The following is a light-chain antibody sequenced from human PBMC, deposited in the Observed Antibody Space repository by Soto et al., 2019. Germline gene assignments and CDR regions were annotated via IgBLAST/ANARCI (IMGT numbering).Light chain of an antibody. V-gene: IGKV3-15*01. J-gene: IGKJ3*01. Sequence: EIVMTQSPATLSVSPGERATLSCRASQSISSNLAWYQQKPGQAPRLLISGASIRATGIPARFSGSGSGTDFTLTISSLQSEDFAVYYCQQFHDWPMTFGPGTKVDIK. CDR2: GAS. CDR3: QQFHDWPMT. CDR1: QSISSN.